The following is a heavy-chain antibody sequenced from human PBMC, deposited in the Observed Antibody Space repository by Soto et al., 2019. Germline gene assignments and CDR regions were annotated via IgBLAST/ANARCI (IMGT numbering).Heavy chain of an antibody. V-gene: IGHV3-48*03. Sequence: PGGSLRLSCAASGFTFSSYEMNWVRQAPGKGLEWVSYISSSGSTIYYADSVKGRFTISRDNAKNSLYLQMNSLRAEDTAVYYCARDYRGLLWFGEFYRYFDYWGQGTLVTVSS. CDR2: ISSSGSTI. J-gene: IGHJ4*02. CDR1: GFTFSSYE. CDR3: ARDYRGLLWFGEFYRYFDY. D-gene: IGHD3-10*01.